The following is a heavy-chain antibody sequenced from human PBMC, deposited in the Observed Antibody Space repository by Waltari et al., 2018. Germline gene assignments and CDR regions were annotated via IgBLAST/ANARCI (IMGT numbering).Heavy chain of an antibody. CDR1: GFTFSNYA. D-gene: IGHD1-26*01. J-gene: IGHJ5*02. V-gene: IGHV3-48*03. CDR2: ISSSGNEI. Sequence: EVQVVESGGGLVQPGGSLRLSCATPGFTFSNYAMVWARQAPGRGLEWVSYISSSGNEIYYIDSVKGRFTISRDNAENSLYLQMNSLRAEDTAIYYCVRQSRPAVGAPAWWFDPWGQGTLVTVSS. CDR3: VRQSRPAVGAPAWWFDP.